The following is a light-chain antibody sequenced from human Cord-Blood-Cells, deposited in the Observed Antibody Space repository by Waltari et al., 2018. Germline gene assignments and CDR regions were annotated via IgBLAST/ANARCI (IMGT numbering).Light chain of an antibody. CDR3: QQYNSYWT. CDR1: QSISSW. V-gene: IGKV1-5*03. Sequence: DLQMTQSTSTLSASVGDRVTITCRASQSISSWLAWYQQKPGKAPKLLIYKASSLESGVPSRFSGSGSGTEFTLTISSLQPDDFATYYCQQYNSYWTFGQGTKVEIK. CDR2: KAS. J-gene: IGKJ1*01.